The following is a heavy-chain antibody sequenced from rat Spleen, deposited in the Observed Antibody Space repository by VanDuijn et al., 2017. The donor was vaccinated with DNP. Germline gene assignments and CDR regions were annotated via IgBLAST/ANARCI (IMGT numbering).Heavy chain of an antibody. CDR2: ISTGGGET. Sequence: EVQLGESGGGLVQPGRSLKLSCAASGFTFTNFDMAWVRQAPTKGLEWVATISTGGGETYYQDSVKGRFTISRDNAESTLHLQMNSLRSEDTATYYCARWPLAYWGQGTLVTVSS. CDR1: GFTFTNFD. D-gene: IGHD3-1*01. CDR3: ARWPLAY. J-gene: IGHJ3*01. V-gene: IGHV5S23*01.